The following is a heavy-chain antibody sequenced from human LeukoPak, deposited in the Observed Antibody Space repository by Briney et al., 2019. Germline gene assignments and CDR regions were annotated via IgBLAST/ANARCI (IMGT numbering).Heavy chain of an antibody. CDR2: INPNNGGT. V-gene: IGHV1-2*02. CDR1: GYTFTGYY. D-gene: IGHD2-15*01. CDR3: ARAYCSAGDCYEFDY. Sequence: ASVKVSCKTSGYTFTGYYIHWVRQAPGQGLEWMGWINPNNGGTNYAQKFHGRVTMTRDTSISTAYMELSRLTLDDTAMYYCARAYCSAGDCYEFDYWGQVTLVTVSS. J-gene: IGHJ4*02.